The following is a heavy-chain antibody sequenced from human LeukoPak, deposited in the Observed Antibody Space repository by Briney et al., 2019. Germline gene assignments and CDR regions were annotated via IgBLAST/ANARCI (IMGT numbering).Heavy chain of an antibody. Sequence: GESLKISCKGSGYSFTTYWIGWVRQMPGKGLEWMGIIFPGDSDTIYSPSFQGQVTISADKSISTAYLQWSSLKASDTAMYYCARSLNYYGSGSYYKKGLNAFDIWGQGTMVTVSS. CDR2: IFPGDSDT. D-gene: IGHD3-10*01. J-gene: IGHJ3*02. CDR1: GYSFTTYW. V-gene: IGHV5-51*01. CDR3: ARSLNYYGSGSYYKKGLNAFDI.